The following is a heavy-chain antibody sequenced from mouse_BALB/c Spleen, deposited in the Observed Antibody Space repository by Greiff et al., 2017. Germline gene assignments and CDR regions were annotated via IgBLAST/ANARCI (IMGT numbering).Heavy chain of an antibody. CDR2: INPSTGYT. V-gene: IGHV1-7*01. CDR1: GYTFTSYW. CDR3: ARRYYYGSSHGAMDY. D-gene: IGHD1-1*01. J-gene: IGHJ4*01. Sequence: QVQLKQSGAELAKPGASVKMSCKASGYTFTSYWMHWVKQRPGQGLEWIGYINPSTGYTEYNQKFKDKATLTADKSSSTAYMQLSSLTSEDSAVYYCARRYYYGSSHGAMDYWGQGTSVTVSS.